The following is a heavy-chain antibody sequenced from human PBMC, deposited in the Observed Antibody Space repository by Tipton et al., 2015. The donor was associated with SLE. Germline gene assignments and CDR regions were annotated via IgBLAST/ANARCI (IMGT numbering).Heavy chain of an antibody. Sequence: QLVQSGGGLVQPGKSLRLSCAASGFTVSSNSMSWVRQAPGKGLEWVSVIYSGGNTYYADSVKGRFTISRDSFKNTLLLQMDSLRPEDTAVYYCASGRPDTWSVYLSGYFDLWGRGTLVTVSS. CDR1: GFTVSSNS. CDR3: ASGRPDTWSVYLSGYFDL. D-gene: IGHD3-3*01. V-gene: IGHV3-53*04. CDR2: IYSGGNT. J-gene: IGHJ2*01.